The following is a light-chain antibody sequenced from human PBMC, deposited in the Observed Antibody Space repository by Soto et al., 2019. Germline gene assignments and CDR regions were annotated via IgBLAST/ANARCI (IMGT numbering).Light chain of an antibody. CDR1: SSDVGGYNY. CDR3: SSYTTSNTCQIV. Sequence: QSVLTQPASVSGSPGQSITISCTGTSSDVGGYNYVSWYQHHPGKAPKLIIYDVTNRPSGVSNPFSGSKSGNTASLTISGLQPEDEADYYSSSYTTSNTCQIVSGTGTKVTVL. J-gene: IGLJ1*01. V-gene: IGLV2-14*03. CDR2: DVT.